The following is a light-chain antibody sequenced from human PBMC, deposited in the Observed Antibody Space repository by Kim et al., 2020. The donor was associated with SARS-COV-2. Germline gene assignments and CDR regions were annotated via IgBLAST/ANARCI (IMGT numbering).Light chain of an antibody. V-gene: IGLV10-54*04. CDR3: SAGDSSLSARV. CDR1: RKNGGNED. CDR2: RDN. J-gene: IGLJ3*02. Sequence: RETGTLTVTRDRKNGGNEDVKWPQHHQGRPTKTLTMRDNKRPSGIPDRISGSKAGNTASPAITGPQPEAREENYCSAGDSSLSARVFGGGTQLTVL.